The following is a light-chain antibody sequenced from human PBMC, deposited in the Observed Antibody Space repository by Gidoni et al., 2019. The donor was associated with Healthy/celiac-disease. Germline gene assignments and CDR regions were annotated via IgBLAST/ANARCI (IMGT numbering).Light chain of an antibody. CDR3: QQRSNWPL. Sequence: TVSCRASQSVSSYLAWYQQKPGQAPRLLIYDPSNRATGTPARFSGSGSGTDFTLTISSLEPEDFAVYYCQQRSNWPLFGQGTRLEIK. V-gene: IGKV3-11*01. CDR1: QSVSSY. CDR2: DPS. J-gene: IGKJ5*01.